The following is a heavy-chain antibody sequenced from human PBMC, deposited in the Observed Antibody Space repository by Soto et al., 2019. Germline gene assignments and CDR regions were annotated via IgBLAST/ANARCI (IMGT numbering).Heavy chain of an antibody. D-gene: IGHD3-9*01. CDR3: ARHDYDILTGLFDY. CDR1: GYTFTSYG. Sequence: ASVKVSCKASGYTFTSYGISWVRQAPGQGLEWMGWISAYNGNTNYAQKLQGRVTMTTDTSTSTAYMELRSLRSDDTAVYYCARHDYDILTGLFDYWGQGTLVTVSS. CDR2: ISAYNGNT. J-gene: IGHJ4*02. V-gene: IGHV1-18*01.